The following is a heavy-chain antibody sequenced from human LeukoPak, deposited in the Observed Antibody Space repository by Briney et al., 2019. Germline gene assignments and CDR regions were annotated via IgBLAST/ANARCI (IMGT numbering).Heavy chain of an antibody. D-gene: IGHD6-13*01. CDR3: ARDLMGIAYRGAFYY. Sequence: GGSLRVSCVSSGFTFSSYDMRWVRQAPGKGLEWVSPVSGGGGSTLYADSEKGRFPSSPKNPKNSLYLQINSLRAEDTAVYYCARDLMGIAYRGAFYYWGQGTLFTVSS. CDR2: VSGGGGST. V-gene: IGHV3-23*01. J-gene: IGHJ4*02. CDR1: GFTFSSYD.